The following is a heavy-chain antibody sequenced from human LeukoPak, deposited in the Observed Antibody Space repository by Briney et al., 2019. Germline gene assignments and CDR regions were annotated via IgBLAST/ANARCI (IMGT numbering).Heavy chain of an antibody. CDR1: GLTVSSNY. D-gene: IGHD2-2*01. Sequence: GGSLRLSCAASGLTVSSNYMSWVRQAPGKGLEWVSVIYSGGSTYYADSVKGRFTISRDNSKNTLYLQMNSLRAEDTAVYYCAKDVPVAYFDYWDQGTLVTVSS. V-gene: IGHV3-66*01. J-gene: IGHJ4*02. CDR2: IYSGGST. CDR3: AKDVPVAYFDY.